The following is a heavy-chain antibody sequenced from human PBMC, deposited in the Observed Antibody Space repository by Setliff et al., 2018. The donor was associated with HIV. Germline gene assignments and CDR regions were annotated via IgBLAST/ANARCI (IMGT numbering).Heavy chain of an antibody. J-gene: IGHJ5*02. CDR3: ATDVGVVTAHNWFDP. D-gene: IGHD2-21*02. V-gene: IGHV1-2*02. Sequence: GASVKVSCKASGYTFTGNSDYYLHWVRQAPGQGPEWMGWINPYSGGTLYAQKFHGRVTMTRDTSVSTAYMELSRLRSDDTAVYYCATDVGVVTAHNWFDPWGQGTQVTVSS. CDR2: INPYSGGT. CDR1: GYTFTGNSDYY.